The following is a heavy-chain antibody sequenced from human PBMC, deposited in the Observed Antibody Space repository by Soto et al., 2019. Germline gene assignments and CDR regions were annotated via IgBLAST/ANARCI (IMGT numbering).Heavy chain of an antibody. CDR3: ASGGRIDTPYQNFDA. J-gene: IGHJ4*02. CDR2: INEVGSKE. D-gene: IGHD2-2*01. CDR1: GITFSSYW. Sequence: EVLLEESGGGLVQPGGSLRLSCAASGITFSSYWMNWVRQAPGRGLEWVANINEVGSKEYYVGSVKGRFTISRDNAKNSLYMKMTSLSVEDKDVYYGASGGRIDTPYQNFDAWGQGTMITVSP. V-gene: IGHV3-7*01.